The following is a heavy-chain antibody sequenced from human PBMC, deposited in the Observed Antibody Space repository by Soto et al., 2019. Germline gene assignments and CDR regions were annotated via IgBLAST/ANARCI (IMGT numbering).Heavy chain of an antibody. V-gene: IGHV3-30*18. D-gene: IGHD1-20*01. CDR1: GFTFSSYG. Sequence: QVQLVESGGGVVQPGRSLRLSCAASGFTFSSYGMHWVRQAPGKGLEWVAVISYDGSNKYYADSVKGRFTISRDNSKNTLYLQMNSLRAEDTAVYYCAKDIKAAFSYAFDIWGQGTMVTVSS. CDR2: ISYDGSNK. CDR3: AKDIKAAFSYAFDI. J-gene: IGHJ3*02.